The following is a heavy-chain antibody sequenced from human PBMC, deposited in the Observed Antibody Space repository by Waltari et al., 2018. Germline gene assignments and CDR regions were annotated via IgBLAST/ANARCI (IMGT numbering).Heavy chain of an antibody. J-gene: IGHJ4*02. CDR3: ARADDWSYYFDY. CDR2: IFSNDEK. V-gene: IGHV2-26*01. Sequence: QVTLKESGPVLVKPTETLTLTCTVSGFSLSNARMGVSWLRQPPGKALEWLAHIFSNDEKSHNRSLKSRLTISRDTSKSHVVLTMTNMDPVDKATYYCARADDWSYYFDYWGQGTLVTVPS. CDR1: GFSLSNARMG. D-gene: IGHD3-9*01.